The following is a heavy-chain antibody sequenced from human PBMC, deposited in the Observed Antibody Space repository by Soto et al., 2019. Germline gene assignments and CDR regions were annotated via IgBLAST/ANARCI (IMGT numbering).Heavy chain of an antibody. V-gene: IGHV3-23*01. CDR3: ANGWGDY. CDR2: ISSSGGST. J-gene: IGHJ4*02. Sequence: EVQLLESGGGLVQPGGSLRLSCAASGFTFSSYNMSWVSQGPGKVLEWVSGISSSGGSTVYADSVKGRFTISRDNYKNTIYLQMNSLRAEDTAVYYCANGWGDYWGQGTPVTVSS. D-gene: IGHD6-19*01. CDR1: GFTFSSYN.